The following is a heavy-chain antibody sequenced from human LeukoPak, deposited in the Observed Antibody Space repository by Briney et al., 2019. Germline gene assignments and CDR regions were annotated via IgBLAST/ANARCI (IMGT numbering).Heavy chain of an antibody. Sequence: PSQTLSLTCTVSGGSISSGGYYWSWIRRHPGKGLEWIGYIYYSGSTYYNPSLKSRVTISVDTSKNQFSLKLSSVTAADTAVYYCARGYYYDSSGYYPYWGQGTLVTVSS. CDR1: GGSISSGGYY. CDR2: IYYSGST. V-gene: IGHV4-31*03. J-gene: IGHJ4*02. CDR3: ARGYYYDSSGYYPY. D-gene: IGHD3-22*01.